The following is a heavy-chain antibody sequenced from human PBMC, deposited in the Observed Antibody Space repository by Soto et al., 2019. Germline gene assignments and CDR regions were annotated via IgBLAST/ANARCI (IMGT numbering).Heavy chain of an antibody. CDR2: IKQDGSEK. V-gene: IGHV3-7*03. Sequence: EVQLVESGGGLVQPGGSLRLSCAASGFTFSSYWMSWVRQAPGKGLEWVANIKQDGSEKYYVDSVKGRFTISRDNAKNSLYLQMNSLRAEDTAVYYCAGPVLPAAPEYFQHWGQGTLVTVSS. CDR1: GFTFSSYW. D-gene: IGHD2-2*01. J-gene: IGHJ1*01. CDR3: AGPVLPAAPEYFQH.